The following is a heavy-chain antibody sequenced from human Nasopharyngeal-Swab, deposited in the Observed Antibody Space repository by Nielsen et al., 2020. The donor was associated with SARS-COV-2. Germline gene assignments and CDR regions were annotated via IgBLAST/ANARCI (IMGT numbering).Heavy chain of an antibody. D-gene: IGHD1-14*01. Sequence: RQAPGKGLEWIGEINHSGSTNYNPSLKSRVTISVDTSKNQFSLKLSSVTAADTAVYYCARPTTLGYYYGMGVWGQGTTVTVSS. V-gene: IGHV4-34*01. CDR3: ARPTTLGYYYGMGV. CDR2: INHSGST. J-gene: IGHJ6*02.